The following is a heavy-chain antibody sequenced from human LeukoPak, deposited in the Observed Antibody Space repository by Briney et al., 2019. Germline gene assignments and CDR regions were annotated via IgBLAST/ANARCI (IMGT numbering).Heavy chain of an antibody. CDR2: INHSGST. D-gene: IGHD3-10*01. Sequence: SETLSLTCAVYGGSFSGYYWSWIRQPPGKGLEWIGEINHSGSTNYNPSLKSRVTISVDTPKNQFSLKLSSVTAADTAVYYCARGSPYYGLSYWGQGTLVTVSS. J-gene: IGHJ4*02. CDR1: GGSFSGYY. CDR3: ARGSPYYGLSY. V-gene: IGHV4-34*01.